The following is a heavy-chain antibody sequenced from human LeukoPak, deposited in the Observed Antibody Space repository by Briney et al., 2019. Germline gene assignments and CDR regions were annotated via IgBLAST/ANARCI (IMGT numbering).Heavy chain of an antibody. J-gene: IGHJ1*01. CDR2: ISGSGGST. CDR3: ARFGAAAGRGYFQH. V-gene: IGHV3-23*01. D-gene: IGHD6-13*01. CDR1: GFTFSSYT. Sequence: GSLRPSFAASGFTFSSYTMSWVRQAPGKGLEWVSAISGSGGSTYYADSVKGRFTISRDNAKNSLYLQMNSLRAEDTAVYYCARFGAAAGRGYFQHWGQGTLVTVSS.